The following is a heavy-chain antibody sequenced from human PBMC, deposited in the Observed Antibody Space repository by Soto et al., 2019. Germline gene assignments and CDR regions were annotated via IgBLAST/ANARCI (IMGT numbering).Heavy chain of an antibody. Sequence: HVQLRESGPGLVRPSETLSLSCSVSGASLLSSYWSWVRQPAGKGLEWIGHIFSNGQTSYNPSLKSRLTMSIDPSKDLFSLNLSSVTAADTAVYYCAKGWDVKYFDEWGQETLVTVSS. CDR2: IFSNGQT. D-gene: IGHD6-19*01. V-gene: IGHV4-4*07. CDR3: AKGWDVKYFDE. J-gene: IGHJ4*02. CDR1: GASLLSSY.